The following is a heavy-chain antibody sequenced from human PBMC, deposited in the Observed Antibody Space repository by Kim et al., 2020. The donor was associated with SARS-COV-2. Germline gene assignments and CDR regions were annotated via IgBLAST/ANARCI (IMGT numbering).Heavy chain of an antibody. J-gene: IGHJ6*02. CDR2: IYSGGSST. CDR1: GFTFSSYA. V-gene: IGHV3-23*03. CDR3: AKEGHYYGSGSYYKPSGMDV. D-gene: IGHD3-10*01. Sequence: GGSLRLSCAASGFTFSSYAMRWVRQAPGKGLEWVSVIYSGGSSTYYADSVKGRFTISRDNSKNTLYLQMNSLRAEDTAVYYCAKEGHYYGSGSYYKPSGMDVWGQGTTVTVSS.